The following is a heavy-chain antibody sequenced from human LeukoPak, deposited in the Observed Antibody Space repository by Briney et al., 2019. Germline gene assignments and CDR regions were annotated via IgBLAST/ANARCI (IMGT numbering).Heavy chain of an antibody. V-gene: IGHV3-66*01. CDR3: ARVLPYYDFWSGPPLGMDV. Sequence: GGSLRLSCAASGSTVSSNYMSWVRQAPGKGLEWVSVIYSGGSTYYADSVKGRFTISRDNSKNTLYLQMNSLRAEDTAVYYCARVLPYYDFWSGPPLGMDVWGQGTTVTVSS. CDR2: IYSGGST. J-gene: IGHJ6*02. D-gene: IGHD3-3*01. CDR1: GSTVSSNY.